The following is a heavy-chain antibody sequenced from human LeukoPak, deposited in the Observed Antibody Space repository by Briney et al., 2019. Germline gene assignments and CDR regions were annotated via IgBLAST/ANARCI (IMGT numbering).Heavy chain of an antibody. Sequence: SQTLSLTCTVSGGSISSGDYYWSWIRQPPGKGLEWIGYIHYSGSTYYNPSLKSRVTMSVDTSKNQFSLKLSSVAAADTAVYYCARDRLYDPYGMDVWGQGTTVTVSS. V-gene: IGHV4-30-4*01. J-gene: IGHJ6*02. CDR3: ARDRLYDPYGMDV. CDR2: IHYSGST. D-gene: IGHD3-22*01. CDR1: GGSISSGDYY.